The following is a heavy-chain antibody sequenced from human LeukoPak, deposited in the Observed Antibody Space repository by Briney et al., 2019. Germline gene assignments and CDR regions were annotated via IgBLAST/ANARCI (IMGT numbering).Heavy chain of an antibody. CDR3: ARLQKLLLWFGEPLDY. D-gene: IGHD3-10*01. Sequence: SETLSLTCAVYGGSFSGYYWSWIRQPPGKGLEWIGEINHSGSTNYNPSLKSRVTISVDTSKNQFSLKLSSVTAADTAVYYCARLQKLLLWFGEPLDYWGQGTLVTVSS. CDR1: GGSFSGYY. CDR2: INHSGST. V-gene: IGHV4-34*01. J-gene: IGHJ4*02.